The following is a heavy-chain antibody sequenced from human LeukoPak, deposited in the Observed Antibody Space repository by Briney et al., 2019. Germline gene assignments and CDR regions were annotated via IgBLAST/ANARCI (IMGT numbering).Heavy chain of an antibody. Sequence: ASVKVSCKASGYTLTGYYIHWVRQAPGQGLEWMGWISAYNGNTNYAQKLQGRVTMTTDTSTSTAYMELRSLRSDDTAVYYCARPYYDSSGYYYNYWGQGTLVTVSS. CDR1: GYTLTGYY. CDR2: ISAYNGNT. V-gene: IGHV1-18*04. J-gene: IGHJ4*02. CDR3: ARPYYDSSGYYYNY. D-gene: IGHD3-22*01.